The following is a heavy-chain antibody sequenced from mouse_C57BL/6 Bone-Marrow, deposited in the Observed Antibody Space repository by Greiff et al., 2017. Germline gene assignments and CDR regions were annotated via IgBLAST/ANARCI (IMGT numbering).Heavy chain of an antibody. D-gene: IGHD2-3*01. CDR2: IHPNSGST. V-gene: IGHV1-64*01. CDR1: GYTFTSYW. CDR3: ARQGLLRFYYFDY. J-gene: IGHJ2*01. Sequence: QVQLQQPGAELVKPGASVKLSCKASGYTFTSYWMHWVKQRPGQGLEWIGMIHPNSGSTNYNEKFKSKATLTVDKSSSTAYMHLSSLTSEDSAVYYCARQGLLRFYYFDYWGQGTTLTVSS.